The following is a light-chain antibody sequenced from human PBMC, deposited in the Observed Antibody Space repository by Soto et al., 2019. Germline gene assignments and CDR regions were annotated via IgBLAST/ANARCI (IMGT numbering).Light chain of an antibody. V-gene: IGKV3-15*01. CDR1: QSVRNN. J-gene: IGKJ1*01. CDR2: DTS. Sequence: EIVMTQSPATLSVSPGERATLSCRTSQSVRNNLAWYQQKAGQAPRLLMYDTSTRATGIPARFSGSGSGTEFTLTISSLQSEDFAVYYCQQYDKWPPWTFGQGTKVEIK. CDR3: QQYDKWPPWT.